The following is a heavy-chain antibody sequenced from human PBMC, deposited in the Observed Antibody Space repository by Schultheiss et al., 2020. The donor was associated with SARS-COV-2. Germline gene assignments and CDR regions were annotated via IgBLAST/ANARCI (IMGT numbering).Heavy chain of an antibody. CDR1: GGSISSYY. J-gene: IGHJ4*02. D-gene: IGHD3-16*01. CDR2: IYYSGST. V-gene: IGHV4-59*12. Sequence: SETLSLTCTVSGGSISSYYWSWIRQPPGKGLEWIGYIYYSGSTNYNPSLKSRVTISVDTSKNQFSLKLRSVTAADTAVHYCARGQDDYVWDWGQGTLVTVSS. CDR3: ARGQDDYVWD.